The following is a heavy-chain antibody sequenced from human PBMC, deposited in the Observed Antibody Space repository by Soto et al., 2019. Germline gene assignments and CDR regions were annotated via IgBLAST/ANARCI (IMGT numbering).Heavy chain of an antibody. CDR2: FSYDGINK. J-gene: IGHJ4*02. CDR3: AREQGYGWYRVADY. D-gene: IGHD6-19*01. V-gene: IGHV3-30*03. Sequence: QVQLVESGGGVVQPGGSLTLSCAASGFTFSSHGMHWVRLAPGRGLEWVAVFSYDGINKHYGDSVKGRFTISRDNSKNTVSLQMNSLRVEDTAVYYCAREQGYGWYRVADYWGQGTLVTVSP. CDR1: GFTFSSHG.